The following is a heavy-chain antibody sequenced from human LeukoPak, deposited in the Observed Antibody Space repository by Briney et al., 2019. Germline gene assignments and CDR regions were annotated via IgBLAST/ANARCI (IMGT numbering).Heavy chain of an antibody. D-gene: IGHD6-13*01. J-gene: IGHJ4*02. V-gene: IGHV4-39*07. CDR1: GGSISTSNYY. CDR2: IFYSGST. Sequence: SETLSLTCTVSGGSISTSNYYWGWIRQPPGKGLEWIGNIFYSGSTYYSPSLRSRVTISLDTSRNQFSLKLSSVTAADTAVYYCARDIAAAGTPLGGLYYFDYWGQGTLVTVSS. CDR3: ARDIAAAGTPLGGLYYFDY.